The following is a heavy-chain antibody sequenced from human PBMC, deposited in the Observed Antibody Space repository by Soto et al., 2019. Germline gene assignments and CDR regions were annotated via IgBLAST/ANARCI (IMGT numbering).Heavy chain of an antibody. CDR3: AKDMTTVTACDI. CDR1: GFTFSSYG. Sequence: QVQLVESGGGVVQPGRSLRLSCAASGFTFSSYGLHWVRQAPGQGLEWVAVISYDGSNKYYADSVKGRFTISRDNSQNTLYLQMNSLRAEDTAVYYCAKDMTTVTACDIWGQGTIVTVSS. J-gene: IGHJ3*02. V-gene: IGHV3-30*18. CDR2: ISYDGSNK. D-gene: IGHD4-17*01.